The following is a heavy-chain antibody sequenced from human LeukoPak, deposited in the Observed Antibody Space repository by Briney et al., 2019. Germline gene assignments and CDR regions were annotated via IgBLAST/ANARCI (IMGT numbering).Heavy chain of an antibody. D-gene: IGHD3-9*01. CDR2: ISIAGST. CDR1: GFTFSSYG. J-gene: IGHJ4*02. Sequence: GGSLRLSCAASGFTFSSYGMSWVRQAPGKGLEWVSLISIAGSTNYADSVKGRFTISRDNSKNTLYLQMDSLRAEDTAVYYCASHPRRLAYFDYWGQGTLVTVSS. V-gene: IGHV3-66*04. CDR3: ASHPRRLAYFDY.